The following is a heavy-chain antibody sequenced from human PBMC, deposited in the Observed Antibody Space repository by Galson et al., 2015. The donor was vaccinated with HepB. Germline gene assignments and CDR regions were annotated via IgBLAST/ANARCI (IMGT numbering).Heavy chain of an antibody. CDR1: GFTFSSHW. Sequence: SLRLSCVTSGFTFSSHWVHWVRQVPGKGLVWVSSISNDGSITYYADSVKGRFTISRDNAKNTLYLQMNSLRAEDTAVYYCARLLGSSTNVDYWGQGTLVTVSS. D-gene: IGHD3-10*01. V-gene: IGHV3-74*01. CDR3: ARLLGSSTNVDY. CDR2: ISNDGSIT. J-gene: IGHJ4*02.